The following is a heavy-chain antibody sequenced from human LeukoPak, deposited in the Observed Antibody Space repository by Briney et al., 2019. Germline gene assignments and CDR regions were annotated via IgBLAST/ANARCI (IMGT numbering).Heavy chain of an antibody. J-gene: IGHJ6*02. CDR2: IIPILGIA. V-gene: IGHV1-69*04. CDR3: ATLLEWLPYYYYGMDV. Sequence: ASVKVSCKASGGTFSSCAISWVRQAPGQGLEWMGRIIPILGIANYAQKFQGRVTITADKSTSTAYMELSSLRSEDTAVYYCATLLEWLPYYYYGMDVWGQGTTVTVSS. D-gene: IGHD3-3*01. CDR1: GGTFSSCA.